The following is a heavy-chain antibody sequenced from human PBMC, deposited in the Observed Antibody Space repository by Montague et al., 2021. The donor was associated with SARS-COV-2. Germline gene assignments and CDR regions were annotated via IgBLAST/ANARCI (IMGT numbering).Heavy chain of an antibody. V-gene: IGHV4-59*13. CDR3: ARDSHYYDSSGHFDY. D-gene: IGHD3-22*01. Sequence: SDTLSLTRTVSGGSISSYYWSWIRQPPGKGLEWIGYIYYSGSTNYNPSLKSRVTISVDTSKNQFSLKLSSVTAADTAVYYCARDSHYYDSSGHFDYWGQGTLVTVSS. CDR1: GGSISSYY. CDR2: IYYSGST. J-gene: IGHJ4*02.